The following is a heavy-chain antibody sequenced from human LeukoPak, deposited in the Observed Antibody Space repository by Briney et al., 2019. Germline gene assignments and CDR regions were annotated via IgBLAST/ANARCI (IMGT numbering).Heavy chain of an antibody. D-gene: IGHD6-13*01. CDR3: ASDSSWYDY. CDR1: GGSMRRAY. V-gene: IGHV4-59*12. CDR2: IYDSAIT. J-gene: IGHJ4*02. Sequence: PSETLSLTCTVSGGSMRRAYWSWIRQPPGKGLEWIGYIYDSAITNYNPSLKSRVTISVDTSKNQFSLKLSSVTAADTAVYYCASDSSWYDYWGQGTLVTVSS.